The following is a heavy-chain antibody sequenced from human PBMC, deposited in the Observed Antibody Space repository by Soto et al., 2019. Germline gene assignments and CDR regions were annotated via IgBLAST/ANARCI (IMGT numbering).Heavy chain of an antibody. D-gene: IGHD6-13*01. CDR3: AHTSSSWSFEH. Sequence: ESGPTLVNPTQTLTLTCPFAGVSLSTSGIAVGCIRQPPGKALEWLALIYWDDDKRYSPSLKSRLTITKDTSKNQVVLTMTTMDPVDTATYYCAHTSSSWSFEHWGQGTLVTVSS. V-gene: IGHV2-5*02. CDR1: GVSLSTSGIA. J-gene: IGHJ4*02. CDR2: IYWDDDK.